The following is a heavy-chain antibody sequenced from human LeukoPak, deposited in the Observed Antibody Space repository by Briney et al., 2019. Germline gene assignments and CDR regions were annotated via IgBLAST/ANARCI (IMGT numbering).Heavy chain of an antibody. J-gene: IGHJ3*02. CDR1: GFTFSSYW. CDR3: ARVSYYPHDAFDI. Sequence: GGSLRLSCAASGFTFSSYWMSWVRQAPGMGLEWVANIKQDGSEKYYVDSVKGRFTISRDNAKNSLYLQMNTLRAEDTALYYCARVSYYPHDAFDIWGQGTMVTVSS. D-gene: IGHD2-8*01. V-gene: IGHV3-7*01. CDR2: IKQDGSEK.